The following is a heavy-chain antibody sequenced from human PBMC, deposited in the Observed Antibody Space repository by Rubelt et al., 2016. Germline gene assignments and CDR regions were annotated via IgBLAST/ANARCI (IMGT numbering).Heavy chain of an antibody. Sequence: QVQLVQSGAEVKKPGASVKVSCKASGYTFTSYGISWVRQAPGQGLEWMGWMNPNSGNTGYAQKFQGRVTRTRNTSISTAYMELSSRRSDDTAVYYCARDRGGYYYDYWGQGTLVTVSS. CDR2: MNPNSGNT. J-gene: IGHJ4*02. D-gene: IGHD2-15*01. V-gene: IGHV1-8*02. CDR1: GYTFTSYG. CDR3: ARDRGGYYYDY.